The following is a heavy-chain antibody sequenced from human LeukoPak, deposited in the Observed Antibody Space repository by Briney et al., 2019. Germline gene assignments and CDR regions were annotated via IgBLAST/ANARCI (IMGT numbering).Heavy chain of an antibody. V-gene: IGHV3-33*01. CDR3: ARVPCGGDCYWVDY. J-gene: IGHJ4*02. D-gene: IGHD2-21*02. Sequence: GRSLRLSCAASGFTFRSYGMHWVRQAPGKGLEWVAVIWYDGSNKYYADSVKGRFTISRDNSKNTLYLQMNSLRAEDTAVYYRARVPCGGDCYWVDYWGQGTLVTVSS. CDR1: GFTFRSYG. CDR2: IWYDGSNK.